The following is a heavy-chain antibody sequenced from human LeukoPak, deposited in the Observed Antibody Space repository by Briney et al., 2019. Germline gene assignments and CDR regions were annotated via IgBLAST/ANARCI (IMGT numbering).Heavy chain of an antibody. CDR3: ARGGDYYDSSGRYYFDY. CDR1: GVSISSSSYY. D-gene: IGHD3-22*01. Sequence: PSETLSLTCTVSGVSISSSSYYWGWIRQPPGKGLEWIGSIYYSGSTYYNPSLKSRVTISVDTSKNQFSLKLSSVTAADTAVYYCARGGDYYDSSGRYYFDYWGQGTLVTVSS. CDR2: IYYSGST. J-gene: IGHJ4*02. V-gene: IGHV4-39*07.